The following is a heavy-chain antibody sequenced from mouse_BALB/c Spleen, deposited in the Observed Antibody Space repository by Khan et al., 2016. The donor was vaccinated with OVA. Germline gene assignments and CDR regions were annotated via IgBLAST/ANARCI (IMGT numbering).Heavy chain of an antibody. V-gene: IGHV2-6-1*01. CDR1: GFSLTNYG. D-gene: IGHD2-12*01. J-gene: IGHJ4*01. CDR2: IWSDGTT. CDR3: ARQPYYNYYFRDY. Sequence: VQLQESGPGLVAPSQSLSITCTISGFSLTNYGVHWVRQPPGKGLEWLVVIWSDGTTTYDSALKSRLTISKDNSKSQVFLKMDSLQTDDSAMYYCARQPYYNYYFRDYWGQGTSVTVSS.